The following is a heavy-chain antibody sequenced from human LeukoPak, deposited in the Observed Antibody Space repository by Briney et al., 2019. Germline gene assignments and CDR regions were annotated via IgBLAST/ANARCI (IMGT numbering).Heavy chain of an antibody. V-gene: IGHV3-23*01. D-gene: IGHD6-13*01. CDR1: GFTFTSYA. Sequence: GGSLRLSCAASGFTFTSYAMSWVRQAPGKGLEWLSTISNNGDYTYYADSVKGRFTISRDNSKNTLSLQMNSLRADDTAVYYWANRGIAAAASFDYGGQGTLVSVSS. CDR3: ANRGIAAAASFDY. CDR2: ISNNGDYT. J-gene: IGHJ4*02.